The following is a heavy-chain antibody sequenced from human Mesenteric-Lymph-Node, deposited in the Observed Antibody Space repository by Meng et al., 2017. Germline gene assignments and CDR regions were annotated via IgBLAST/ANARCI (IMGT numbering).Heavy chain of an antibody. CDR2: IYHSGST. V-gene: IGHV4-38-2*02. Sequence: SETLSLTCTVSGYSISSGYYWGWIRQPPGKGLEWIGSIYHSGSTYYNPSLKSRVTISVDTSKNQFSLKLSSVTAADTAVYYCARFIDWNPWFDPWGQGTLVTGCS. CDR3: ARFIDWNPWFDP. CDR1: GYSISSGYY. D-gene: IGHD1-1*01. J-gene: IGHJ5*02.